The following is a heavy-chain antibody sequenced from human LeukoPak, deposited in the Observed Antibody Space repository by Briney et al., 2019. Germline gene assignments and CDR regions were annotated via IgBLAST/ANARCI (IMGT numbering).Heavy chain of an antibody. CDR3: AKGPNPYCGGACYLDY. CDR1: GFSFTSYA. D-gene: IGHD2-21*02. Sequence: PGGSLRLSCAASGFSFTSYAMSWVRQAPGKGLEWVSEISSSGGSAYYADSVKGRFTIFRDNPKGTLYLQMNSLRAEDTAVYYCAKGPNPYCGGACYLDYWGQGTLVTVSS. CDR2: ISSSGGSA. J-gene: IGHJ4*02. V-gene: IGHV3-23*01.